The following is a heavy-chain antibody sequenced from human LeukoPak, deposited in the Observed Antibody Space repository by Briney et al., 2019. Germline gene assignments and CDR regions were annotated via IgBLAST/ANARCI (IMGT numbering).Heavy chain of an antibody. CDR2: MTPTSGNT. CDR3: ARDAHGSGSPDDDYYYYYMDV. D-gene: IGHD3-10*01. V-gene: IGHV1-8*01. J-gene: IGHJ6*03. CDR1: GDDFTRYD. Sequence: ASVKVSCKASGDDFTRYDINWVRQATGQGLEWMGWMTPTSGNTGYAQTFQGRVIMTRNTSISTAYMELSSLRSEDTAVYYCARDAHGSGSPDDDYYYYYMDVWGKGTTVTISS.